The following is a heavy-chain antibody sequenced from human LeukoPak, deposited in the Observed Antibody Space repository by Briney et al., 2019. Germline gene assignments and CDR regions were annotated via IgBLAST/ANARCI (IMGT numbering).Heavy chain of an antibody. V-gene: IGHV3-21*01. CDR3: ARGKGPYEPTIPYY. J-gene: IGHJ4*02. CDR1: GFTFSSYE. CDR2: ISSSSSYI. Sequence: PGGSLRLSCAASGFTFSSYEMNWVRQAPGKGLEWVSSISSSSSYIYYADSVKGRFTISRDNAKNSLYLQMNSLRAEDTAVYYCARGKGPYEPTIPYYWGQGTLVTVSS. D-gene: IGHD3-9*01.